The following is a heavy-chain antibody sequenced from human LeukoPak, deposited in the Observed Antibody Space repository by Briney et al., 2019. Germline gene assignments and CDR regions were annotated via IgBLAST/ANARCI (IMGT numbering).Heavy chain of an antibody. CDR2: ISWNSGSI. J-gene: IGHJ4*02. D-gene: IGHD2-15*01. CDR1: GFTFDDYA. CDR3: AKEFRCSGGSCYRALDY. Sequence: PGGSLRLSCAASGFTFDDYAMHWVRQAPGKGLEWVSGISWNSGSIGYADSVKGRFTISRDNAKNSLCLQMNSLRAEDTALYYCAKEFRCSGGSCYRALDYWGQGTLVTVSS. V-gene: IGHV3-9*01.